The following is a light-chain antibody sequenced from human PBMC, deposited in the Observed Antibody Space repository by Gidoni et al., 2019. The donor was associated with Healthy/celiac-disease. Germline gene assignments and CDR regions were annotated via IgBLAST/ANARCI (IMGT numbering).Light chain of an antibody. V-gene: IGLV3-1*01. CDR1: KLGDKY. CDR3: QAWDNSTVV. J-gene: IGLJ2*01. CDR2: QDS. Sequence: SYELTQPPSVSVSPGQTASITCSGDKLGDKYVCWYQQKPGQSPVVVSYQDSKRPSGIPERFSGSNSGNTATLTISGTQAMDEADYYCQAWDNSTVVFGGGTKLTVL.